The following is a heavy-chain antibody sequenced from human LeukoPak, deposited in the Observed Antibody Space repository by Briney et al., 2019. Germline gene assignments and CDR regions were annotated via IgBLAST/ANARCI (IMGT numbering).Heavy chain of an antibody. CDR2: INPNSGGT. D-gene: IGHD6-13*01. J-gene: IGHJ4*02. V-gene: IGHV1-2*06. CDR3: ARDSYSCSWAPLDY. Sequence: ASVKVSCKASGYTFTGYYMHWVRQAPGQGLEWMGRINPNSGGTNYAQKFQGRVTMTRDTSISTAYMELSRLRSDDTAVYYCARDSYSCSWAPLDYWGQGTLVTVSS. CDR1: GYTFTGYY.